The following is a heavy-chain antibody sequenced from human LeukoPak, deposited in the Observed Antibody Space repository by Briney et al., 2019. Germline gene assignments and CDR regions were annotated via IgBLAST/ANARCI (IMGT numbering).Heavy chain of an antibody. CDR1: GYTFTDYY. CDR3: ARKSLELRGYYDY. Sequence: GASVKVSCKTSGYTFTDYYIHWVRQAPGQGLEWMGWVNPNIGDTNYAQKFQDRATMTRDRSITTAYMELSRLTSDDTAVYYCARKSLELRGYYDYWGQGSLVTVSS. D-gene: IGHD1-7*01. V-gene: IGHV1-2*02. J-gene: IGHJ4*02. CDR2: VNPNIGDT.